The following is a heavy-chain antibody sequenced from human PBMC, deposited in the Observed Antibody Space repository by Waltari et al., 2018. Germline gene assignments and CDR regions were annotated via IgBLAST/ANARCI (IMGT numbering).Heavy chain of an antibody. CDR2: INSEGSGT. D-gene: IGHD4-17*01. CDR3: ARSCGLRCHWFDP. J-gene: IGHJ5*02. CDR1: GFTFSSYW. Sequence: EVQLVESGGGLVQPGGSLRLSCAASGFTFSSYWMHWVRQAPGKGLVWVSRINSEGSGTSYADSVKGRFTISRDNTKNTLYLQMNSLRAEDTAVYYCARSCGLRCHWFDPWGQGTLVTVSS. V-gene: IGHV3-74*01.